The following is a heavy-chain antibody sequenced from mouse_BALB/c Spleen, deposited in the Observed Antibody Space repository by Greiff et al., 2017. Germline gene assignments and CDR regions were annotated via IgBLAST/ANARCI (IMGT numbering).Heavy chain of an antibody. CDR2: INPSTGYT. CDR3: ARKDGAAWFAY. CDR1: GYTFTSYW. Sequence: VQLVESGAELAKPGASVKMSCKASGYTFTSYWMHWVKQRPGQGLEWIGYINPSTGYTEYHQKFKDKATLTADKSSSTAYMQLSRLTSEDSAVYYCARKDGAAWFAYWGQGTLVTVSA. V-gene: IGHV1-7*01. J-gene: IGHJ3*01. D-gene: IGHD1-1*02.